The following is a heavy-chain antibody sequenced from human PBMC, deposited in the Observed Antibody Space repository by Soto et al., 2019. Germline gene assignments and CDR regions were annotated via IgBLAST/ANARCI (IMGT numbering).Heavy chain of an antibody. Sequence: QVQLEESGGGVVQPGGSLRLSCAVSGLIFGSYGMHWVRQDPGKGLEWVAVYWQPGGNKYYADSVKGRFTVSRDNSKNTVYLQMNSLRVDDTAVYHCARDPGNDAAIVYWGQGTLVTVSS. CDR2: YWQPGGNK. CDR3: ARDPGNDAAIVY. V-gene: IGHV3-33*01. D-gene: IGHD6-25*01. J-gene: IGHJ4*02. CDR1: GLIFGSYG.